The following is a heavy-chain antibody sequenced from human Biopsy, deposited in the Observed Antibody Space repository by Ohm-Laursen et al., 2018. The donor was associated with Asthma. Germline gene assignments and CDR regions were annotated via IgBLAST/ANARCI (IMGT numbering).Heavy chain of an antibody. Sequence: EASVKVSCKASGYIFTSHAMNWVRQAPGQGLEWMGRINTNTGNPTYAQGFTGRFVFSLDTSVSTAYLQISSLKADDTAVYYCARGLLGMDVWGQGTTVTVSS. D-gene: IGHD2-15*01. CDR3: ARGLLGMDV. J-gene: IGHJ6*02. CDR1: GYIFTSHA. V-gene: IGHV7-4-1*02. CDR2: INTNTGNP.